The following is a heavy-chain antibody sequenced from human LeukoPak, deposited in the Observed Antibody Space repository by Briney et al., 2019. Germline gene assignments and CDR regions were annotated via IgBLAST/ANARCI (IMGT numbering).Heavy chain of an antibody. J-gene: IGHJ4*02. Sequence: SETLSLTCTVSGGSINSYYWSWIRQPPGKGLEWIGFIYYSGSTNYNPSLKSRVTILVDTSRNQFSLKLSSVTAADTAAYYCARGRGPWGYWGQGTLVTVSS. CDR2: IYYSGST. CDR1: GGSINSYY. CDR3: ARGRGPWGY. D-gene: IGHD3-10*01. V-gene: IGHV4-59*08.